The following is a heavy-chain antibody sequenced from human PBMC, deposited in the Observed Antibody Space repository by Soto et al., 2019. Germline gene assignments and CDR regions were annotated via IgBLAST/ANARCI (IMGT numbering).Heavy chain of an antibody. J-gene: IGHJ4*02. CDR1: GFTVISNY. Sequence: GGSLRLSCAASGFTVISNYMSWVRQAPGKGLEWVSVIYSGGSTYYADSVKGRFTISRDNSKNTLYLQMNSLRAEDTAVHYCARSQNDFWSGYPPGFDYWGQGTLVTVSS. CDR3: ARSQNDFWSGYPPGFDY. D-gene: IGHD3-3*01. CDR2: IYSGGST. V-gene: IGHV3-53*01.